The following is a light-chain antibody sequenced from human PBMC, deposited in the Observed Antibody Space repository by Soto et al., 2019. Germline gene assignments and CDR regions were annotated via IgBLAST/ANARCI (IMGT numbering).Light chain of an antibody. CDR1: SSEVGGYNY. Sequence: QSALTQPASVSGSPGQSITISCTGTSSEVGGYNYVSWYQQNPGKAPKLMIYDVSNRPPGVSNRFSGSKSGNTSSLTISGLQAEDEADYYCSSYTSSSTPVVFGGGTKLTVL. CDR2: DVS. V-gene: IGLV2-14*01. CDR3: SSYTSSSTPVV. J-gene: IGLJ2*01.